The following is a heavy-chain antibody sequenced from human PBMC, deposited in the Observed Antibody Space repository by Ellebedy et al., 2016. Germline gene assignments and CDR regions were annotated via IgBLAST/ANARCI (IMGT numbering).Heavy chain of an antibody. J-gene: IGHJ6*03. CDR1: GFTFSSYA. CDR2: ISGSGGST. D-gene: IGHD2-21*01. CDR3: AKYIVGGYYYYMDV. V-gene: IGHV3-23*01. Sequence: GESLKISXAASGFTFSSYAMSWVRQAPGKGLEWVSAISGSGGSTYYADSVKGRFTISRDNSKNTLYLQMNSLRAEDTAVYYCAKYIVGGYYYYMDVWGKGTTVTVSS.